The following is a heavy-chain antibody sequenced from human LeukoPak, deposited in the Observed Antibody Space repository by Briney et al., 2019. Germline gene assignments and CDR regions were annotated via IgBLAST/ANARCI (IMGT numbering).Heavy chain of an antibody. Sequence: GSPVKVSCKASGGTFSSYAISWVRQAPGQGLEWMGGIIPIFGTANYAQKFQGRVTITADKSTSTAYMELSSLRSEDTAVYYCARAEQWLAWGYFDYWGQGTLVTVSS. CDR3: ARAEQWLAWGYFDY. D-gene: IGHD6-19*01. CDR1: GGTFSSYA. CDR2: IIPIFGTA. V-gene: IGHV1-69*06. J-gene: IGHJ4*02.